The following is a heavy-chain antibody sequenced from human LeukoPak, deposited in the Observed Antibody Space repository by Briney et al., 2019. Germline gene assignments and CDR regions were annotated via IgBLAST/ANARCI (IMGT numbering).Heavy chain of an antibody. CDR3: ASDSPFDF. CDR1: GFTFSRSW. V-gene: IGHV3-7*01. CDR2: INHDAVQK. J-gene: IGHJ4*02. Sequence: GGSLRLSCAASGFTFSRSWMSWVRQAPGKGLEWVANINHDAVQKYYVDSVKGRFTISRDNAKNALYLQMDSLRVEDTAIYYCASDSPFDFWGKGSLVTVSS.